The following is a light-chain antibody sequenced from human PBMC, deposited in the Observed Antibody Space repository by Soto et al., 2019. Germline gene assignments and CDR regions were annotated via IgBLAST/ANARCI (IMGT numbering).Light chain of an antibody. CDR3: QQYVRSRT. CDR2: GAF. CDR1: QSVSSNY. Sequence: VVSQSPGALSLSPGERATFSCRASQSVSSNYLAWYQQKPGQAPRLLIYGAFKRATGIPDRFSGSGSGTDFTLTISRLEPEDVAVYYCQQYVRSRTFGQGTKVDIK. V-gene: IGKV3-20*01. J-gene: IGKJ1*01.